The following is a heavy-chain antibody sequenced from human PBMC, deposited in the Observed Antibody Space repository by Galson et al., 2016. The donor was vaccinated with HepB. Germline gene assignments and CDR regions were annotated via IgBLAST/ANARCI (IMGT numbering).Heavy chain of an antibody. D-gene: IGHD2-15*01. CDR3: TTGPGGS. CDR1: GFTFSNAW. V-gene: IGHV3-15*01. Sequence: SLRLSCAASGFTFSNAWMSWVRQAPGKGLEWVSRIKSKTDGGTTDYAAPVKGRFTISRDDSKNTLYLQMNSLKTEDTAVYYCTTGPGGSWGQGTLVTVSS. CDR2: IKSKTDGGTT. J-gene: IGHJ4*02.